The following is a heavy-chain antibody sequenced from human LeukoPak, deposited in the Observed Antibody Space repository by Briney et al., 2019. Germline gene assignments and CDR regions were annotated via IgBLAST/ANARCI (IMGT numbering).Heavy chain of an antibody. CDR1: GFTFSSYS. V-gene: IGHV3-21*01. CDR2: ISSSSSYI. Sequence: GGSLRLSCAASGFTFSSYSMNWVRQAPGKGLEWVSSISSSSSYIYYADSVKGRFTISRDNAKNTLYLQMNSLRAEDTAVYYCARIQGYCSSTSCHSYYYYGMDVWGQGTTVTVSS. CDR3: ARIQGYCSSTSCHSYYYYGMDV. D-gene: IGHD2-2*01. J-gene: IGHJ6*02.